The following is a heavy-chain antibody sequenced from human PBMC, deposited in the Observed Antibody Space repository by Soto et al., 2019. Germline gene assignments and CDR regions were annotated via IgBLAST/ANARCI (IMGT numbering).Heavy chain of an antibody. CDR1: GGTFSSYA. V-gene: IGHV1-69*01. J-gene: IGHJ3*02. D-gene: IGHD3-3*01. CDR2: IIPIFGTA. CDR3: ARNPPVYDFWSGYYMGGAFDI. Sequence: QVQLVESGAEVKKPGSSVKVSCKASGGTFSSYAISWVRQAPGQGLEWMGGIIPIFGTANYAQKFQGRVTITADESTSTAYMELSSLRSEDTAVYYCARNPPVYDFWSGYYMGGAFDIWGQGTMVTVSS.